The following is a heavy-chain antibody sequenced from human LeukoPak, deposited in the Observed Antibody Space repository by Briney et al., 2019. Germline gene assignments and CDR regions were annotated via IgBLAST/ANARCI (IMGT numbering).Heavy chain of an antibody. V-gene: IGHV4-59*01. D-gene: IGHD3-3*01. CDR3: ARGRLVNYDVADY. CDR2: IYYSGST. Sequence: SETLSLTCTVSGGSISGYYWNWIRQPPGKGLGWIGYIYYSGSTNYNPSLKSRVTISVDSSKNQFSLKLSSVTAADTAMYYCARGRLVNYDVADYWGQGTLVTVSS. J-gene: IGHJ4*02. CDR1: GGSISGYY.